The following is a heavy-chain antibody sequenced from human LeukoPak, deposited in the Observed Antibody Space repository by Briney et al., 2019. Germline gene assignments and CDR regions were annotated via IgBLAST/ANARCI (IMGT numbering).Heavy chain of an antibody. D-gene: IGHD3-22*01. CDR3: AKDTLGYYDSSGYYSGAFDI. Sequence: PGGSLRLSCAGSGFTFSSYAMSWVRQAPGKGLEWVSAISGSGGSTYYADSVKGRFTISRDNSKNTLYLQMNSLRAEDTAVYYCAKDTLGYYDSSGYYSGAFDIWGQGTMVTVSS. CDR1: GFTFSSYA. J-gene: IGHJ3*02. CDR2: ISGSGGST. V-gene: IGHV3-23*01.